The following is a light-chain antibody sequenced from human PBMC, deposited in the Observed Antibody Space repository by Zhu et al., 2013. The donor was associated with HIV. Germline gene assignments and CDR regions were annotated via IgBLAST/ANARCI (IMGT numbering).Light chain of an antibody. CDR1: QSVLYSSNNKNY. CDR2: WAS. V-gene: IGKV4-1*01. Sequence: DIVMTQSPDSLAVSLGERATINCKSSQSVLYSSNNKNYLAWYQQKPGQPPKLLIYWASARESGVPDRFSGSGSGTDFTLTISSLQPEDVALYYCQQYYTTPLTFGGGTESGDQT. J-gene: IGKJ4*01. CDR3: QQYYTTPLT.